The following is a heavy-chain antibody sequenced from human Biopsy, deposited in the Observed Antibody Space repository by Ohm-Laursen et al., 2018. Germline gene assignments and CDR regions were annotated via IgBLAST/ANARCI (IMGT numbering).Heavy chain of an antibody. Sequence: ASVKVSCNTSGYTFSSSDINWVRQAPGQGLEWMGWINAKTGDTNYAQKFQGRVTMTRDTSISTAYVDLSSLRSDDTAVYYCTRGGYYYDSLAYYYWFDPWGQGTLVTVSS. V-gene: IGHV1-2*02. CDR2: INAKTGDT. CDR1: GYTFSSSD. J-gene: IGHJ5*02. D-gene: IGHD3-22*01. CDR3: TRGGYYYDSLAYYYWFDP.